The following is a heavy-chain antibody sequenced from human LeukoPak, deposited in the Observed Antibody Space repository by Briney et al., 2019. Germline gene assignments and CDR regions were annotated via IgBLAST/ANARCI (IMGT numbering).Heavy chain of an antibody. D-gene: IGHD5-12*01. V-gene: IGHV3-7*01. CDR2: IKQDGREK. CDR3: ARGGWLRFQSDLRFVP. Sequence: PGGSLRLSCAASGFTFSSYWMSWVRQAPGKGLEWVANIKQDGREKYYVDSVKGRFTISRDNAKNSLYLQMNSLRAEDTAVYYCARGGWLRFQSDLRFVPWGQGTLVTVSS. CDR1: GFTFSSYW. J-gene: IGHJ5*02.